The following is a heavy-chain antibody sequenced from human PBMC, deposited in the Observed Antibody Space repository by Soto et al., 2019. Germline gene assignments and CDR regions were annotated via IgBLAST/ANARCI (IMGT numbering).Heavy chain of an antibody. CDR1: GFTFSSYA. V-gene: IGHV3-23*01. J-gene: IGHJ4*02. CDR3: AKDSSGYCSGGSCPY. CDR2: ISGSGGST. D-gene: IGHD2-15*01. Sequence: EVQLLESGGGLVQPGGSLRLSCAASGFTFSSYAMNWVRQAPGKGLEWVSTISGSGGSTYYADSVKGRFTISRDNSKNTLYLQMNSLRAEDTAVYYCAKDSSGYCSGGSCPYWGQGSLVTVSS.